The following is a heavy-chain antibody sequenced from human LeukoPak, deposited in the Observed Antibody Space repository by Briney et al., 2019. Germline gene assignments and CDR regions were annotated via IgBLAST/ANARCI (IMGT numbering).Heavy chain of an antibody. CDR2: IYTNGST. Sequence: SETLSLTCTVSGGSISSYYWSWIRQPPGKGLEWIGRIYTNGSTNQNPSLRSRITMSVDTSKNQVSLKLSSVTAADTAVYYCARGRAYFDYWGQGTLVTVSS. CDR3: ARGRAYFDY. CDR1: GGSISSYY. J-gene: IGHJ4*02. V-gene: IGHV4-4*07.